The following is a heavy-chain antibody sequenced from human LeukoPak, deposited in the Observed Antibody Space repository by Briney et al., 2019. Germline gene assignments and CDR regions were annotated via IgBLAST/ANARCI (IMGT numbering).Heavy chain of an antibody. CDR1: GGSISVSSYY. J-gene: IGHJ4*02. D-gene: IGHD6-25*01. Sequence: SETLSLTCTVSGGSISVSSYYWGWIRQPTGKGLEWIGSIYYSGSTYYSPSLKSRVTISVGTSQNQFSLKLSSVTAADTAVYYCARSGGYGLFDYWGQGILVTVSS. CDR2: IYYSGST. CDR3: ARSGGYGLFDY. V-gene: IGHV4-39*01.